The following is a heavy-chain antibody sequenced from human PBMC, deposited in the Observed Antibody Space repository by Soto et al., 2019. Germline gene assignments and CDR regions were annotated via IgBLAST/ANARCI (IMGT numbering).Heavy chain of an antibody. V-gene: IGHV2-70*01. CDR2: IDWDDDR. CDR3: ARTLAAAGQYFFDY. J-gene: IGHJ4*02. D-gene: IGHD6-13*01. Sequence: SGPTLVNPTQTLTLTCTFSGFSLTTTKMCVSWIRQPPGRALEWLALIDWDDDRYYSPSLKTRLTISQDTSKNQVPLTMTNMDPVDTATYYCARTLAAAGQYFFDYWGQGTLVTVSS. CDR1: GFSLTTTKMC.